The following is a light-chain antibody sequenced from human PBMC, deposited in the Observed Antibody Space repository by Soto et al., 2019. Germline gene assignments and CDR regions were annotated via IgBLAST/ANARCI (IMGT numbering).Light chain of an antibody. Sequence: EIVLTQSPGTLSLSPGERATLSCRASQSVDSNYLAWYQQKPGQAPRLLIYGASSRATGIPDRVSGSGSGTDFTLTISRLEPEDFAVYYCQQYGSSPHTFGQGTKLEIK. CDR1: QSVDSNY. J-gene: IGKJ2*01. CDR2: GAS. V-gene: IGKV3-20*01. CDR3: QQYGSSPHT.